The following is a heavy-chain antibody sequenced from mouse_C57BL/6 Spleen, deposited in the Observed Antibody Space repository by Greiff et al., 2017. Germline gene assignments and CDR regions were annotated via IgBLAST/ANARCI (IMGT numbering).Heavy chain of an antibody. CDR1: GYTFTTYP. Sequence: QVQLQQSGAELVKPGASVTMSCKASGYTFTTYPIEWMKQNHGKSLEWIGNFHPYNDDTKYNEKFKGKATLTVEKSSSTVYLELSRLTSDDSAVYYCARGKIYYGNSYAMDYWGQGTSVTVSS. D-gene: IGHD2-1*01. V-gene: IGHV1-47*01. CDR2: FHPYNDDT. CDR3: ARGKIYYGNSYAMDY. J-gene: IGHJ4*01.